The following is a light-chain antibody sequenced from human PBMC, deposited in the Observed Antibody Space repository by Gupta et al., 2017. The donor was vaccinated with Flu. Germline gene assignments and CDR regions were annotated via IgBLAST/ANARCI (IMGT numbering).Light chain of an antibody. CDR2: KDT. CDR1: VLVEAV. CDR3: QTDDSNYNWV. Sequence: PGQTAVITCAGDVLVEAVVYWYLEKTGQAPGLVMFKDTRRASGIPDRFSGSPSGTTATLTISGVQPEDEADYYCQTDDSNYNWVFGGGTKVTI. V-gene: IGLV3-25*03. J-gene: IGLJ3*02.